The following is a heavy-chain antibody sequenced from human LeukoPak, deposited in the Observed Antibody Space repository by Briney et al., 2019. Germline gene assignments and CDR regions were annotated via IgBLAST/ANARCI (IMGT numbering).Heavy chain of an antibody. Sequence: LSLTCTVSGYSISSGYYWGWIRQPPGKGLEWISYISSSGGNIKYADSVQGRFTISRDNAKKSLYLQMNSLRAEDTAVYYCARDRAEDDSSGYIHRDFDFWGQGTLVIVSS. V-gene: IGHV3-11*04. D-gene: IGHD3-22*01. CDR3: ARDRAEDDSSGYIHRDFDF. CDR1: GYSISSGYY. J-gene: IGHJ4*02. CDR2: ISSSGGNI.